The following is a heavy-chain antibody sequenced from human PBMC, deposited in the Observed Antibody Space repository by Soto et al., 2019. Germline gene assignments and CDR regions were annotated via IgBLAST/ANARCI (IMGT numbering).Heavy chain of an antibody. V-gene: IGHV3-33*01. CDR1: GFTFSSYG. CDR2: IWYDGSNK. CDR3: AREGFGVIAVADIDDAFDI. D-gene: IGHD6-19*01. Sequence: GGSLRLSCAASGFTFSSYGMHWVRQAPGKGLEWVAVIWYDGSNKYYADSVKGRFTISRDNSKNTLYLQMNSLRAEDTAVYYCAREGFGVIAVADIDDAFDIWGQGTMVTVSS. J-gene: IGHJ3*02.